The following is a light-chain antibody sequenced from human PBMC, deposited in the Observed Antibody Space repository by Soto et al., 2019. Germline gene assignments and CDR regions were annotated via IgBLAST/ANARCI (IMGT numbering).Light chain of an antibody. CDR1: QSIRSY. CDR3: QQSYSTPPWT. CDR2: DAS. J-gene: IGKJ1*01. Sequence: DILLTQSPSSLSASVGDKVTITCRASQSIRSYLNWVQQKPGKAPKLLIYDASSLQTGVPSRFSGSGSGTDCSLTIRSLQPEDFATYYCQQSYSTPPWTFGQGTKVEIK. V-gene: IGKV1-39*01.